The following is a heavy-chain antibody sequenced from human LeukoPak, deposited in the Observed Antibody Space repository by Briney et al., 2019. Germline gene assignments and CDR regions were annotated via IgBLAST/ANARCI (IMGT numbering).Heavy chain of an antibody. Sequence: SETLSLTCAVYGGSFSGYYWSWIRQPPGKGLEWIGEINHSGGTDYNPSLKSRVTISVNTSKNQFSLKLSSVTATDTAVYYCAREGAGAHYFDYWGQGTLVTVSS. CDR3: AREGAGAHYFDY. CDR2: INHSGGT. V-gene: IGHV4-34*01. CDR1: GGSFSGYY. J-gene: IGHJ4*02. D-gene: IGHD1-26*01.